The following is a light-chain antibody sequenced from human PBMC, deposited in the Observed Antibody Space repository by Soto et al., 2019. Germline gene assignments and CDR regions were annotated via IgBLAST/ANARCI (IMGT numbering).Light chain of an antibody. Sequence: EIVLTQSPGSLSLSPGERATLSCKASQSISSTYIAWYQQKRGQAPRLLIFGASSRATGIPDRFSGSGSGTDFSLTISRLAPEDSAVYFCQQDVRSPYTFGPGTKVDIK. J-gene: IGKJ3*01. CDR3: QQDVRSPYT. CDR2: GAS. V-gene: IGKV3-20*01. CDR1: QSISSTY.